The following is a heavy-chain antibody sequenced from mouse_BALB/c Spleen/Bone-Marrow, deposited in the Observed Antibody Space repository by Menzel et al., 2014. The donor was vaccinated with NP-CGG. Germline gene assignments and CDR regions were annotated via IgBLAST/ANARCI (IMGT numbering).Heavy chain of an antibody. CDR1: GFTFSDYY. CDR3: ARDGDYRYAWFAY. J-gene: IGHJ3*01. CDR2: ISDAGSYT. V-gene: IGHV5-4*02. Sequence: EVQLVESGGGLVKPGGSLKLSCAASGFTFSDYYMYWVRQTPEKRLEWVATISDAGSYTYYPDSVKGRFTISRDNAKNNLYLQMISLKSEDTAMYYCARDGDYRYAWFAYWGHGTLVTVST. D-gene: IGHD2-14*01.